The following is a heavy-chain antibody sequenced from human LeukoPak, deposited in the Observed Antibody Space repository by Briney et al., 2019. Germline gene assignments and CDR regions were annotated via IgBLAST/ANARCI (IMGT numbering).Heavy chain of an antibody. CDR1: GFSLSTSGVG. J-gene: IGHJ5*02. Sequence: ESGPTLVNPTQTLTLTCTFSGFSLSTSGVGVGWIRQPPGKALEWLALIYWDDDKRYSPSLKNRLTITKDTSKNQMVLTMTNMDPVDTATYYCVRRHYQLGFAPWGQGTLVTVSS. D-gene: IGHD1-1*01. CDR3: VRRHYQLGFAP. CDR2: IYWDDDK. V-gene: IGHV2-5*02.